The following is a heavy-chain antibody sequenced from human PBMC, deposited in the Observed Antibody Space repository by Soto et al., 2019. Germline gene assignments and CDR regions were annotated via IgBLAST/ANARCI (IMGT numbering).Heavy chain of an antibody. CDR3: AKDSGYNYGYFRWFDP. J-gene: IGHJ5*02. V-gene: IGHV4-59*01. CDR2: IFYSGST. CDR1: GGSISNYY. Sequence: SETLSLTCTVSGGSISNYYWSWIRQPPGRGLEWIGHIFYSGSTNYNPALKSRVTISVDTSKRQFSLKLSSVTAADTAVYYCAKDSGYNYGYFRWFDPWGQGTLVTVS. D-gene: IGHD5-18*01.